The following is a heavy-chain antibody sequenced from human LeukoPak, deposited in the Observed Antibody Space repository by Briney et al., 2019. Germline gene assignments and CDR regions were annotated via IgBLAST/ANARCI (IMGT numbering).Heavy chain of an antibody. V-gene: IGHV4-34*01. Sequence: PSETLSLTCAVYGGSFSGKYWTWIRQPPGEGLEWIGEITHSGSTYYNPSLKSRVTISVDTSKNQFSLKLNSVTAADTAVYYCARDLMTWGQGTLVTVSS. CDR2: ITHSGST. CDR1: GGSFSGKY. CDR3: ARDLMT. J-gene: IGHJ4*02.